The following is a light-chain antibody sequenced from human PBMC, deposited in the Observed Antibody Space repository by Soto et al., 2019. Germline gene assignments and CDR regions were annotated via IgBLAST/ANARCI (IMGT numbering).Light chain of an antibody. V-gene: IGLV2-14*01. Sequence: QSALTQPASVSGSPGQSITIPCTGTSSDIGAYNYVSWYQQRPTKAPKLLIYEVSTRPSGVSTRFAGSKSGITASLTISGLQPEDEGDYYCCSYARGSTLGVFGGGTKLTVL. J-gene: IGLJ3*02. CDR3: CSYARGSTLGV. CDR2: EVS. CDR1: SSDIGAYNY.